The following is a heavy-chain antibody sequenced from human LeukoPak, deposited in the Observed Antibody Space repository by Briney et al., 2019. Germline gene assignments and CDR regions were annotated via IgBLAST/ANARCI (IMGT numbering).Heavy chain of an antibody. D-gene: IGHD3-3*01. CDR3: AKRILEWLFIGSNDALDI. CDR2: ISGSGGST. J-gene: IGHJ3*02. Sequence: GGSLRLSCAASGFTFSSYAMSWVRQAPGKGLEWVSAISGSGGSTYYADSVKGRFTISRDNAKNTLYLQMNSLRAEDTAVYYCAKRILEWLFIGSNDALDIWGQGTMVTVSS. V-gene: IGHV3-23*01. CDR1: GFTFSSYA.